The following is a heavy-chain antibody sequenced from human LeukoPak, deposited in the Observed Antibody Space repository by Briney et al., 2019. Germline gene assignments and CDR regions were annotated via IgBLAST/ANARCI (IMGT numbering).Heavy chain of an antibody. Sequence: PGRSLRLSCAASGFTFSNYAMHWVRQAPGKGLEWVAVISYDGSNKYYADSVKGRFTISRDNSKNTLYLQMNSLRAEDTAVYYCARDQRGFRNGLPYYYDYGMDVWGQGTTVTVSS. CDR1: GFTFSNYA. J-gene: IGHJ6*02. V-gene: IGHV3-30-3*01. D-gene: IGHD5-18*01. CDR2: ISYDGSNK. CDR3: ARDQRGFRNGLPYYYDYGMDV.